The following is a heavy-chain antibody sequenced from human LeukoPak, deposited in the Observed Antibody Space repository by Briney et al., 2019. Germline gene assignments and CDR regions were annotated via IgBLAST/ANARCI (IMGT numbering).Heavy chain of an antibody. Sequence: GGSLRLSCAASGFTFSSYAMSWVRQAPGKGLEWVSAISGSGGSPYYADSVKGRFTISRDNSKNTLYLQMNSLRAEDTAVYYCAKAGDIVVVPAVDYWGQGTLVTVSS. J-gene: IGHJ4*02. CDR2: ISGSGGSP. CDR3: AKAGDIVVVPAVDY. CDR1: GFTFSSYA. D-gene: IGHD2-2*01. V-gene: IGHV3-23*01.